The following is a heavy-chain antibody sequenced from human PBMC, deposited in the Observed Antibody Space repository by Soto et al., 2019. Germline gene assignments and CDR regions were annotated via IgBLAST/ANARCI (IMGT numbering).Heavy chain of an antibody. Sequence: GVSLGLSCVAYGLTFSSYSMNWVRQAPGKVLEWVSYISSSSSTIYDADSVKGRFTISRDNAKNSLYLQMNSLRAEDTAVYYCASTIAEYDFWSGQLDYWGQGTLVTVSS. CDR3: ASTIAEYDFWSGQLDY. D-gene: IGHD3-3*01. V-gene: IGHV3-48*01. J-gene: IGHJ4*02. CDR2: ISSSSSTI. CDR1: GLTFSSYS.